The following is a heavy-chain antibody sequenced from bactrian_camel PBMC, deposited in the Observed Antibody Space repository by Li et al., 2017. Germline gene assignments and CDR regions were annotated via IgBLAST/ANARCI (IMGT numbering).Heavy chain of an antibody. CDR2: ITSDGTKT. Sequence: HVQLVESGGGLVQPGGSLRLSCAFSGFTFSSYDMSWVRQIPGKGLEWVSSITSDGTKTWYADSVKVRFTISRDNAKNTMYLQMNSLKSEDTALYYCATERPVWEWGPEYNYWGQGTQVTVS. J-gene: IGHJ4*01. CDR3: ATERPVWEWGPEYNY. V-gene: IGHV3-2*01. D-gene: IGHD3*01. CDR1: GFTFSSYD.